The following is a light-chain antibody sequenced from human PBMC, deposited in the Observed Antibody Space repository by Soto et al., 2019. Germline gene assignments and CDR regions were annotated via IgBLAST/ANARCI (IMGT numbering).Light chain of an antibody. V-gene: IGKV1-5*03. Sequence: DIQMTQSPSTLSASVGDRVTITCRASQSISSWLTWYQQKAGQAPKLLIYKASIVESGVPSRCSGSGSGTEFTLTISSRQPDDSATYYCQQYSYFATFGQGTRVEVK. CDR1: QSISSW. CDR2: KAS. CDR3: QQYSYFAT. J-gene: IGKJ1*01.